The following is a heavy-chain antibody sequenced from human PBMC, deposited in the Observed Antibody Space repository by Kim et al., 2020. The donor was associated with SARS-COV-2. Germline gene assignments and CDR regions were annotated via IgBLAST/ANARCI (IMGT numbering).Heavy chain of an antibody. CDR3: ATAAGDAFDI. CDR2: GRT. J-gene: IGHJ3*02. Sequence: GRTHYNPALKSRITISTDTSKNHFSLTLTSVTIADTAVYYCATAAGDAFDIWGQGTMVTVSS. V-gene: IGHV4-30-2*05. D-gene: IGHD6-13*01.